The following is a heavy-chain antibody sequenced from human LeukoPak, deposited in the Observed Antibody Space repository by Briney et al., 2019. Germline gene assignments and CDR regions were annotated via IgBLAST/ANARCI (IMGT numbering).Heavy chain of an antibody. J-gene: IGHJ4*02. V-gene: IGHV3-7*03. D-gene: IGHD3-16*01. CDR2: IKQDGSEK. Sequence: AGSLRLSCAASGFTFSSNWMSWDRQAPGKGLEWVANIKQDGSEKYYMDSVKGRFTMSRDNAKNSLYLQMNSLRAEDTAVYYCARDSPGGYFDYWGQGTLVTVSS. CDR3: ARDSPGGYFDY. CDR1: GFTFSSNW.